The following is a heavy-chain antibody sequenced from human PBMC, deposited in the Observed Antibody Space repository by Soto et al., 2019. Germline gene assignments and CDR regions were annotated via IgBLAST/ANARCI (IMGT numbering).Heavy chain of an antibody. D-gene: IGHD3-22*01. Sequence: GGSLRLSCAASGFTFSDYYMSWIRQAPGKGLEWVSYISSSDSIYYADSVKGRFTISRDNAKNSVYLQMNSLRAGDTAVYYCARDLGYYDSSGYFDYWGQGTLVTVSS. CDR2: ISSSDSI. J-gene: IGHJ4*02. CDR1: GFTFSDYY. V-gene: IGHV3-11*01. CDR3: ARDLGYYDSSGYFDY.